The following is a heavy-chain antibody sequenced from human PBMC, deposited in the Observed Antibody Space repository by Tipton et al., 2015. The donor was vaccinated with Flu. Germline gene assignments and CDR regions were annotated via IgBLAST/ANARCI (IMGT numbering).Heavy chain of an antibody. D-gene: IGHD3-10*01. Sequence: TLSLTCSVSGDSFGSGYCWGWVRQPPGQGLEWIGSISHSGSTYYNPSLKSRVTISLDTSKNQFSLKLSSVTAADTAVYYCARRTYYYGSGEQDYWGQGTLVTVSS. J-gene: IGHJ4*02. CDR1: GDSFGSGYC. V-gene: IGHV4-38-2*01. CDR3: ARRTYYYGSGEQDY. CDR2: ISHSGST.